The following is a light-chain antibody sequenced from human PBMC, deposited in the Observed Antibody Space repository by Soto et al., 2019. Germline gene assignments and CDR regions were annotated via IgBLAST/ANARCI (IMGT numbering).Light chain of an antibody. Sequence: ENVLTQSPGTLSLSPGERATLSCRASQSVYSPYLAWYQQKPGRAPRLLIYAASNRATGIPARFSGSGSGTDFTLTISSLEPEDIAVYYCQQRSNWRVTFGGGTKVDIK. CDR1: QSVYSPY. CDR3: QQRSNWRVT. J-gene: IGKJ4*01. CDR2: AAS. V-gene: IGKV3-11*01.